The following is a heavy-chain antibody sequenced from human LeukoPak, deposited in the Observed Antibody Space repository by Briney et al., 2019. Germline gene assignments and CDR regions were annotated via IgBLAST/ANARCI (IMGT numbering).Heavy chain of an antibody. Sequence: EASVKVSCKASGYTFTGYYMHWVRQAPGQGLEWMGWINPNSGGTNYAQKFQGRVTMTRDTSISTAYMELSRLRSDDTAVYYCARAELDIVVVPAAQPYLDYWGQGTLVTVSS. V-gene: IGHV1-2*02. D-gene: IGHD2-2*01. J-gene: IGHJ4*02. CDR2: INPNSGGT. CDR3: ARAELDIVVVPAAQPYLDY. CDR1: GYTFTGYY.